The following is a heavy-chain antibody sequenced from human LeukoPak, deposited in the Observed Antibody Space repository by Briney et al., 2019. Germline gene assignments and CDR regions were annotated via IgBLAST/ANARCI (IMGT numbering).Heavy chain of an antibody. Sequence: GGSLRLSCAASGFTFSSYGMSWVRQAPGKGLEWVSVIGGSGGSTYYADSVKGRFTISRDNSKNTLYLQMNSLRAEDTAVYYCAKVREDIVVVVAATDPLDYWGQGTLVTVSS. CDR1: GFTFSSYG. V-gene: IGHV3-23*01. CDR3: AKVREDIVVVVAATDPLDY. CDR2: IGGSGGST. D-gene: IGHD2-15*01. J-gene: IGHJ4*02.